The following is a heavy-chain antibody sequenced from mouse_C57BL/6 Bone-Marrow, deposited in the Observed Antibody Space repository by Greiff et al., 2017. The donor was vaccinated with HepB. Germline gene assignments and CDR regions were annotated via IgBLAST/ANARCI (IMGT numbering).Heavy chain of an antibody. CDR1: GFTFTDYY. D-gene: IGHD2-3*01. Sequence: EVQLQESGGGLVQPGGSLSLSCAASGFTFTDYYMSWVRQPPGKALEWLGFIRNKANGYTTEYSASVKGRFTITRDNSQSFLYLQMNALRAEDSATYYSALYDYYAMDYWGQGTSVTVSS. J-gene: IGHJ4*01. CDR3: ALYDYYAMDY. V-gene: IGHV7-3*01. CDR2: IRNKANGYTT.